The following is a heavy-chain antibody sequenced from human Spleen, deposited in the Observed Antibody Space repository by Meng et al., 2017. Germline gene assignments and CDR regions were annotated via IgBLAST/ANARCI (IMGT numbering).Heavy chain of an antibody. V-gene: IGHV4-30-4*01. J-gene: IGHJ4*02. Sequence: QVQLRESGPALVKPSETLSLTCAVSGDSITNHNWWAWVRQPPGKGLEWIGDIYYSGSTFYSPSLKSRVTISVDTSKNQFSLKLKSVTAADTAVYYCARGVDESSGYYYVGWGQGTLVTVSS. CDR2: IYYSGST. CDR1: GDSITNHNW. CDR3: ARGVDESSGYYYVG. D-gene: IGHD3-22*01.